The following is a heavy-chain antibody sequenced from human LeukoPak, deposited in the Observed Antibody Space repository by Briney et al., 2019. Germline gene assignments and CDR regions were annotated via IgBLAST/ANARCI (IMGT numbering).Heavy chain of an antibody. CDR2: ISSNGGST. CDR3: AREGLAVYGMDV. Sequence: GGSLRLSCAASGFTFSSYAMHWVRQAPGKGLEYVSAISSNGGSTYYANSVKGRFTISRDNSKTTLYLQMGSLRAEDMAVYYCAREGLAVYGMDVWGQGTTVTVSS. D-gene: IGHD6-19*01. CDR1: GFTFSSYA. V-gene: IGHV3-64*01. J-gene: IGHJ6*02.